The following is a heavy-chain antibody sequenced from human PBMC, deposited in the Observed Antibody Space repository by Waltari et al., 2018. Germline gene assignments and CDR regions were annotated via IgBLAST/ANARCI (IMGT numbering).Heavy chain of an antibody. CDR3: ARDIYPYASTRMS. CDR2: MNQDGSVR. CDR1: VFTFDNYW. V-gene: IGHV3-7*01. J-gene: IGHJ4*02. Sequence: EVRLVESGGGLVAPGGSMKRSCEASVFTFDNYWVTWLLQAPGKGLEWVANMNQDGSVRHYVDSVKGRFTISRDNAKDSLYLQMNSLRAEDTAVYYCARDIYPYASTRMSGGQGTLVTVSS. D-gene: IGHD2-2*01.